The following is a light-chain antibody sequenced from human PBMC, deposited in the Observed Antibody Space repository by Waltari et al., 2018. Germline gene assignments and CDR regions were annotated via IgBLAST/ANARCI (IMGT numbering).Light chain of an antibody. Sequence: EVVMTQSPAALSVSPGERVTLSCKASQNIDNNLAWYQQKPGQSPRLLIYGASTRATGVPARFSGSGSGTEFTLTITSLQSEDCAVYYCQQYNVWPPLTFGGGTKVEIK. CDR2: GAS. V-gene: IGKV3-15*01. CDR1: QNIDNN. J-gene: IGKJ4*01. CDR3: QQYNVWPPLT.